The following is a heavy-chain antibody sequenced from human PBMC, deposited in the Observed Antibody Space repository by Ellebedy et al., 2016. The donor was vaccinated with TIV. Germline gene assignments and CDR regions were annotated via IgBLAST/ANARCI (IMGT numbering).Heavy chain of an antibody. V-gene: IGHV1-18*01. Sequence: ASVKVSXKASGYTFTSYGISWVRQATGQGLEWMGWISAYNGITNFAQKVQGRVTMTADTSTSTAYMELRSLRFDDTAVYYCSRGGYRSGCDYWGQGTLVTVSS. J-gene: IGHJ4*02. CDR2: ISAYNGIT. CDR1: GYTFTSYG. D-gene: IGHD6-19*01. CDR3: SRGGYRSGCDY.